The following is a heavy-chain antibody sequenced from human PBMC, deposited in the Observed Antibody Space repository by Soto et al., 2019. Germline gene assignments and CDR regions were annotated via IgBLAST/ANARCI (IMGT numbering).Heavy chain of an antibody. CDR2: IKWDASEK. Sequence: HPGGSLRLSCAASGFTFGYYWMSWVRQAPGKGLEWLATIKWDASEKKYVDSVKGRFTMSRDNAKNSVYLQMDSLRAEDTAVYYCARIPDPFLGSPPTWGQGTLVTVSS. CDR1: GFTFGYYW. V-gene: IGHV3-7*01. CDR3: ARIPDPFLGSPPT. D-gene: IGHD1-26*01. J-gene: IGHJ4*02.